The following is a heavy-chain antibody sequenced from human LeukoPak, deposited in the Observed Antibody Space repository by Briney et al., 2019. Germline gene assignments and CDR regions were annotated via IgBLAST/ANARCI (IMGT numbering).Heavy chain of an antibody. D-gene: IGHD3-22*01. Sequence: GGSLRLXCAASGFTFSSYAMSWDRQAPGKGLEWVSAISGSGGSTYYADSVKGRFTISRDNSKNTLYLQMNSLRAEDTAVYYCAKVSSGYSAFDIWGQGTMVTVSS. CDR2: ISGSGGST. CDR1: GFTFSSYA. CDR3: AKVSSGYSAFDI. V-gene: IGHV3-23*01. J-gene: IGHJ3*02.